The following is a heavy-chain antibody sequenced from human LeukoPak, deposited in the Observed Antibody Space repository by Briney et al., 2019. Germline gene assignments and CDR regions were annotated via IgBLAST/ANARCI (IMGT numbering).Heavy chain of an antibody. CDR2: ISAGNGNT. J-gene: IGHJ4*02. CDR1: GYTFTSYA. Sequence: ASVKVSCKASGYTFTSYAMHWVRQAPGQRLEWMGWISAGNGNTKYSQEFQGRVTITRDTSASTAYMELSSLRSEDMAVHYCAKDRYYYDSSGYPVGWVDYWGQGTLVTVSS. CDR3: AKDRYYYDSSGYPVGWVDY. V-gene: IGHV1-3*03. D-gene: IGHD3-22*01.